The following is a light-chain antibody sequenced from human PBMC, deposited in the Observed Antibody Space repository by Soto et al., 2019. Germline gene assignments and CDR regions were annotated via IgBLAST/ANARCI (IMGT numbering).Light chain of an antibody. J-gene: IGKJ1*01. V-gene: IGKV1-8*01. CDR3: PQYYSYTRT. Sequence: AIRMTESPSSLSASTGDRVTITFRASKGIRSYLEWYPQTXGKAPKXXIYAASTLHSGVPSRFSGSGAGTDFTRTISCLQYEDVATDYCPQYYSYTRTFGQGTKVDIK. CDR1: KGIRSY. CDR2: AAS.